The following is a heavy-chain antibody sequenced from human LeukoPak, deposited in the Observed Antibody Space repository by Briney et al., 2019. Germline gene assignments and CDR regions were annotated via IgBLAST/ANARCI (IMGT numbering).Heavy chain of an antibody. CDR2: FDPEDGET. D-gene: IGHD1-26*01. J-gene: IGHJ3*02. Sequence: ASVKVSCKVSGYTLTELSMHWVRQAPGKGLEWMGGFDPEDGETIYAQKFQGRVTMTEDTSTDTAYMELSILRSEDTAEYYCATDPQWELGESAFDIWGQGTMVTVSS. V-gene: IGHV1-24*01. CDR1: GYTLTELS. CDR3: ATDPQWELGESAFDI.